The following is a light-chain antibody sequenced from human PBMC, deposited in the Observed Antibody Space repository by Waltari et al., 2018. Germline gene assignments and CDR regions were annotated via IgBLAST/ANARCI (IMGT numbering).Light chain of an antibody. Sequence: EIVLTQSPATLSLSPGERATLSCRASQIISTSLAWYQQKPGQAPLLLMYYASIRATGIPARFSGSGSGTDFTLTISSLEPEDFAVYYCQQRSHWPRTFGQGTKVEIK. CDR2: YAS. J-gene: IGKJ1*01. CDR3: QQRSHWPRT. CDR1: QIISTS. V-gene: IGKV3-11*01.